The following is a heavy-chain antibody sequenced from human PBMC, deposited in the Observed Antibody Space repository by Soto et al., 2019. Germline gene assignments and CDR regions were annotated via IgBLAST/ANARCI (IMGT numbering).Heavy chain of an antibody. J-gene: IGHJ5*02. CDR2: ISAGGGHT. D-gene: IGHD2-2*01. Sequence: EVQLLESGGGLVQPGGSLRLSCAASGFSFSTYAMSWVRQAPGKGLEWVSGISAGGGHTYYADSVRGRSTISRDNSKHTVDLQLSSLRAADTALYYCAKHAEYQLLSWLDPWGLGTLVTVSS. CDR3: AKHAEYQLLSWLDP. CDR1: GFSFSTYA. V-gene: IGHV3-23*01.